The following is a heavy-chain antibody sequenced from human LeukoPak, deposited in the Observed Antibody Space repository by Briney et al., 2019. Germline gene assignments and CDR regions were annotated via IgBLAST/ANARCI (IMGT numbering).Heavy chain of an antibody. CDR3: AIHEFPGYGFYY. D-gene: IGHD5-12*01. V-gene: IGHV4-59*08. CDR2: IYSSGST. CDR1: GGSISNYY. J-gene: IGHJ4*02. Sequence: SETLSLTCTVSGGSISNYYWSWIRQPPGKGLEWIGYIYSSGSTNYNPSLKSRVTISADTSKNQFSLKLTSVTAADTAVYYCAIHEFPGYGFYYWGQGTLVTVSS.